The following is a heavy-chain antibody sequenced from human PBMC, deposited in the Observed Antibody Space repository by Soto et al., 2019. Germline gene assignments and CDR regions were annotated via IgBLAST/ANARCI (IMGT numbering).Heavy chain of an antibody. CDR1: GFTLNSFF. CDR3: VRDQDSRGYSVFNL. V-gene: IGHV3-74*01. D-gene: IGHD3-22*01. J-gene: IGHJ5*02. CDR2: ISNDGSST. Sequence: PGGSLRLSCAASGFTLNSFFMHWARQVPGKGLMWVSRISNDGSSTSYADSVKGRFTISRDNAKNTLYLQMSSLRAEDTAVYFCVRDQDSRGYSVFNLWGQGAQVTVSS.